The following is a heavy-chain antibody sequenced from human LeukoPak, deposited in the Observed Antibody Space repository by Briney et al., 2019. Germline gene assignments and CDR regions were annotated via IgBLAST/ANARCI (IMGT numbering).Heavy chain of an antibody. Sequence: SQTLSLTCAISGDSVSSNSAAWNWIRQSPSRGLEWLRRTYYRSKWYNDYAVSVKSRITINPDTSKNQFSLQLNSVTPEDTAVYYCAREVGSAYSSSWLIDYWGQGTLVTVSS. CDR2: TYYRSKWYN. CDR3: AREVGSAYSSSWLIDY. J-gene: IGHJ4*02. V-gene: IGHV6-1*01. CDR1: GDSVSSNSAA. D-gene: IGHD6-13*01.